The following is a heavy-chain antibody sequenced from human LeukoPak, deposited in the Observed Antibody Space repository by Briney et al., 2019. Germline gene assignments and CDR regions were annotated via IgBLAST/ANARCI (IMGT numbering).Heavy chain of an antibody. CDR1: GFTFSSYW. CDR3: ARTMGILWFGEFDAFDI. CDR2: IKQDGSEK. D-gene: IGHD3-10*01. J-gene: IGHJ3*02. Sequence: PGGSLRLSCAASGFTFSSYWMSWVRQAPGKGLEWVANIKQDGSEKYYVDSVKGRFTISRDNAKNSLYLQMNSLRAEDTAVYYCARTMGILWFGEFDAFDIWGQGTVVTVSS. V-gene: IGHV3-7*01.